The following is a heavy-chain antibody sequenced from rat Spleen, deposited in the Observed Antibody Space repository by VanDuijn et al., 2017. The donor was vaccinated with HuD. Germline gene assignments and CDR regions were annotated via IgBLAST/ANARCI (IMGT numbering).Heavy chain of an antibody. D-gene: IGHD1-4*01. Sequence: EVQLVESGGGLVQPGRSLKLSCAASGFTFSDYNMAWVRQAPGKGLEWVSSINTDGGSTYYPDSVKGRFTFSRDNAENTVYLQMDSLRSEDTATYYCATPSPTRVSLGWFAYWGQGTLVTVSS. V-gene: IGHV5-25*01. CDR1: GFTFSDYN. J-gene: IGHJ3*01. CDR2: INTDGGST. CDR3: ATPSPTRVSLGWFAY.